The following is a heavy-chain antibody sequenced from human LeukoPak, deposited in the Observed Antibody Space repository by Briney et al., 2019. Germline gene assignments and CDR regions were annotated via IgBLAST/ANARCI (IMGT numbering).Heavy chain of an antibody. CDR1: GYTFTNYD. J-gene: IGHJ4*02. D-gene: IGHD6-19*01. Sequence: ASVKVSCKASGYTFTNYDINWVRQAPGQGLEWMGIINPSGGSTSYAQKFQGRVTMTRDTSTSTVYMELSSLRSEDTAVYYCARGHSSGWYVGPFDYWGQGTLVTVSS. V-gene: IGHV1-46*01. CDR3: ARGHSSGWYVGPFDY. CDR2: INPSGGST.